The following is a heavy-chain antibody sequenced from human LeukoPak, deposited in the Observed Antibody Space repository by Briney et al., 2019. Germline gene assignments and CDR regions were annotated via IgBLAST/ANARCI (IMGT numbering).Heavy chain of an antibody. V-gene: IGHV3-33*08. D-gene: IGHD4-17*01. CDR2: IWYSGSNK. J-gene: IGHJ4*02. Sequence: GGSLRLSCAASGFTFSSYAMSWVRQAPGKGLEWVALIWYSGSNKYHADSVKGRFTISRDNSKNTLYLQMNSLRADDTAVYYCARDADDYGEYGLDSWGQGTLVTVST. CDR1: GFTFSSYA. CDR3: ARDADDYGEYGLDS.